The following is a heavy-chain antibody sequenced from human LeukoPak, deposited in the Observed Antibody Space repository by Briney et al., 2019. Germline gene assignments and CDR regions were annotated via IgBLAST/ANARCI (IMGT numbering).Heavy chain of an antibody. Sequence: SETLSLTCTVSGGSISSGSYYWRWLRQPAGKGLEWLGRIYTSGSTNYNPSLKSRVTISVDTSKNQFSLKLSSVTAADTAVYYCARDRVGYWYFDLWGRGTLVTVSS. CDR2: IYTSGST. D-gene: IGHD1-26*01. CDR1: GGSISSGSYY. J-gene: IGHJ2*01. CDR3: ARDRVGYWYFDL. V-gene: IGHV4-61*02.